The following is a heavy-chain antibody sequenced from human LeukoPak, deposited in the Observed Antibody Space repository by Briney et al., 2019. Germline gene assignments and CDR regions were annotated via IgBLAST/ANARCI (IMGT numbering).Heavy chain of an antibody. CDR2: IYYSGST. CDR3: ARGQQTGGYNGLQICFDP. V-gene: IGHV4-59*08. J-gene: IGHJ5*02. D-gene: IGHD5-24*01. Sequence: LETLSLTCTVSDGSSSSSSWNWIRQSPDKGLEWSGYIYYSGSTKYNPSLESRVTISVDTSKNQISLRLRSVTAADTAIYYCARGQQTGGYNGLQICFDPWGQGTLVTVSS. CDR1: DGSSSSSS.